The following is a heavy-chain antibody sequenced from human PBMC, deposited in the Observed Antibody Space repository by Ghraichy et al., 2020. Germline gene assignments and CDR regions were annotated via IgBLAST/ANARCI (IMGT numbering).Heavy chain of an antibody. CDR1: GGSISNDY. D-gene: IGHD6-6*01. V-gene: IGHV4-59*08. CDR2: MSHSGST. CDR3: ARLARGSSSPYYGMDV. J-gene: IGHJ6*02. Sequence: SETLSLTCTVSGGSISNDYWSWIRRPPGKGLECIGHMSHSGSTNYNTSLKSRVTISVDTSKNQFSLNLSSVTAADTAVYYCARLARGSSSPYYGMDVWGQGTTVTVSS.